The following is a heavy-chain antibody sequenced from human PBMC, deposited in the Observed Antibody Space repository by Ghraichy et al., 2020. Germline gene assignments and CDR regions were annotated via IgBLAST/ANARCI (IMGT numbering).Heavy chain of an antibody. Sequence: GGSLRLSCAASGFTFSSYAMSWVRQAPGKGLEWVSAISGSGGSTYYADSVKGRFTISRDNSKNTLYLQMNSLRAEDTAVYYCAKYHPWRNPIDCSSTSCYLDYWCQGTLVTVSS. D-gene: IGHD2-2*01. J-gene: IGHJ4*02. CDR2: ISGSGGST. CDR3: AKYHPWRNPIDCSSTSCYLDY. CDR1: GFTFSSYA. V-gene: IGHV3-23*01.